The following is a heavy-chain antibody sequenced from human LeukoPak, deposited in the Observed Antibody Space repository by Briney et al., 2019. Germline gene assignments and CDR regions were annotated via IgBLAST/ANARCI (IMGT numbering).Heavy chain of an antibody. J-gene: IGHJ4*02. Sequence: SETLSLTCTVSGGSISSSSYYWGWIRQPPGKGLEWIGSIYYSGSTYYNPSLKSRVTISVDTSKNQFSLKLSSVTAADTAVYYCARQSSGWYYFDYWGQGTLVTVSS. CDR1: GGSISSSSYY. CDR3: ARQSSGWYYFDY. V-gene: IGHV4-39*01. CDR2: IYYSGST. D-gene: IGHD6-19*01.